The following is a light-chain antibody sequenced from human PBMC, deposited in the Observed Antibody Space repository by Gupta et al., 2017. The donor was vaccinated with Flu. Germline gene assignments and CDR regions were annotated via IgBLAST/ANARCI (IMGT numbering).Light chain of an antibody. V-gene: IGKV1-39*01. CDR3: QQSSRTPFT. J-gene: IGKJ3*01. Sequence: DIQKTRSPSPLSASVGDRVTITCRARQSITGYLNWYQQKPGKAPKFLIFATSSLPSGVPSRFSGSGSGADFTLTITGLKPEDFATYYCQQSSRTPFTFGPGTRVNIK. CDR2: ATS. CDR1: QSITGY.